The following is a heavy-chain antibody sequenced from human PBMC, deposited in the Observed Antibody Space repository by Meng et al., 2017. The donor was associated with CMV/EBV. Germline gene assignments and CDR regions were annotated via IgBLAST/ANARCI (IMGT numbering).Heavy chain of an antibody. D-gene: IGHD5-12*01. CDR3: AKGRRVATPGGCDY. Sequence: GGSLRLSCAASGFTFDDYAMHWVRQAPGKGLEWVSGISWNSGSIGYADSVKGRFTISRDNAKNSLYLQMNSLRAEDTALYYCAKGRRVATPGGCDYWGQGTLVTVSS. CDR1: GFTFDDYA. CDR2: ISWNSGSI. V-gene: IGHV3-9*01. J-gene: IGHJ4*02.